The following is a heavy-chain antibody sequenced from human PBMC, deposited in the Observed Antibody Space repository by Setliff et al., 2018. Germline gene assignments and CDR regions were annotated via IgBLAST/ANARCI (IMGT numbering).Heavy chain of an antibody. D-gene: IGHD3-10*01. Sequence: SETLSLTCTVSDDSFTSSRYYWGWIRQAPGSGLEWIGSISYSGTPYYNASVESRVTISFNTSKNQISLKLSSVTPADTAVYYCARGSEFYYGSGTIDSWGQGTLVTVSS. CDR2: ISYSGTP. J-gene: IGHJ4*02. CDR1: DDSFTSSRYY. CDR3: ARGSEFYYGSGTIDS. V-gene: IGHV4-39*07.